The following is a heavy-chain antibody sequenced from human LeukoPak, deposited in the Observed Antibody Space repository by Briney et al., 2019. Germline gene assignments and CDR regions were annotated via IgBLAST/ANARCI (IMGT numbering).Heavy chain of an antibody. Sequence: PGRSLRLSCAASGFTFSSYGMHWVRQAPGKGLEWVANIKQDGSEKYYVDSVKGRFTISRGNAKNSLYLQMNSLRAEDTAVYYCARAGDIVVVPAANNLGYWGQGTLVTVSS. CDR3: ARAGDIVVVPAANNLGY. CDR1: GFTFSSYG. J-gene: IGHJ4*02. D-gene: IGHD2-2*01. V-gene: IGHV3-7*03. CDR2: IKQDGSEK.